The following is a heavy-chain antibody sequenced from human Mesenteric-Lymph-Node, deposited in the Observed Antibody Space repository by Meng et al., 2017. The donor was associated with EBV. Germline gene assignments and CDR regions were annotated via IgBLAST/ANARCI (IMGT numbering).Heavy chain of an antibody. Sequence: QVQLQESGPGLVKPSETLSLTCTVSGGSSRSYYWSWIRQPPGKGLEWIGDIYYSGRTNYNPSLKSRVTISIDTSKNQFSLKLTSVTAADTAIYYCARGDSNFDYWGQGTLVTVSS. J-gene: IGHJ4*02. CDR2: IYYSGRT. V-gene: IGHV4-59*01. CDR3: ARGDSNFDY. CDR1: GGSSRSYY.